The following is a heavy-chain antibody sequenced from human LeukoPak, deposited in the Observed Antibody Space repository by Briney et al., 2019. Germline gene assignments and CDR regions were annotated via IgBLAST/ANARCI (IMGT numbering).Heavy chain of an antibody. Sequence: GGSLRLSCAASGFTFNSFEMIWVRQAPGKGLDWVSHITSSGSAMFYADSVKGRFTISRDNAKNALYLQMNSLRAEDTAVYYCARGWYDWGQGTLVTVSS. J-gene: IGHJ4*02. CDR1: GFTFNSFE. V-gene: IGHV3-48*03. D-gene: IGHD2-15*01. CDR3: ARGWYD. CDR2: ITSSGSAM.